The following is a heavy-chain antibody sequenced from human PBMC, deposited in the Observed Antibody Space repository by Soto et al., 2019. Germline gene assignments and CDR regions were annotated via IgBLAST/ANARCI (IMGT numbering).Heavy chain of an antibody. CDR2: IYPGDSDT. D-gene: IGHD1-26*01. CDR1: GYSFTSYW. Sequence: PGESLKISCKGSGYSFTSYWIGWVRQMPGKGLEWMGIIYPGDSDTRYSPSFQGQVTISADKSISTAYLQWSSLKASDTAMYYCASRYSGSSWAYGMDVWGQGTTVTVSS. J-gene: IGHJ6*02. CDR3: ASRYSGSSWAYGMDV. V-gene: IGHV5-51*01.